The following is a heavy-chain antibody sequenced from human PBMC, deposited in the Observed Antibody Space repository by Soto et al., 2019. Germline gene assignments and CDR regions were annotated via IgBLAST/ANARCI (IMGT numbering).Heavy chain of an antibody. V-gene: IGHV1-69*06. CDR3: ARGPAAIADWFDP. CDR2: IIPIFGTA. CDR1: GGTFSSYA. Sequence: VQLVQSGAEVKKPGSSVKVSCKASGGTFSSYAISWVRQAPGQGVEWMGGIIPIFGTANYAQKFQGRVTITADKSPSTAYMELSSLRSEDTVLYYCARGPAAIADWFDPWGQGPLESVSS. J-gene: IGHJ5*02. D-gene: IGHD2-2*01.